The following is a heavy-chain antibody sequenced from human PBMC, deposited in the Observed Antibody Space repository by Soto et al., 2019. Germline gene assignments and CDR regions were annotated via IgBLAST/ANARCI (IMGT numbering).Heavy chain of an antibody. CDR1: GFTFSSYT. Sequence: GGSLRLSCAASGFTFSSYTMSWVRQAPGKGLEWVSAISGSGGSTYYADSVKGRFTISRDNSKNTLYLQMNSLRAEDTAVYYCAKNYDFWSGYPSIYYYYYMDVWGKGTTVTVSS. V-gene: IGHV3-23*01. J-gene: IGHJ6*03. CDR2: ISGSGGST. D-gene: IGHD3-3*01. CDR3: AKNYDFWSGYPSIYYYYYMDV.